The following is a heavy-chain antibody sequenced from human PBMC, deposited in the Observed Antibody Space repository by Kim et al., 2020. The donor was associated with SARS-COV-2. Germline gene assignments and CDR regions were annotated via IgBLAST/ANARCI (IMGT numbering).Heavy chain of an antibody. CDR1: GFTFSSYA. CDR2: ISYDGSNK. D-gene: IGHD3-3*01. V-gene: IGHV3-30-3*01. CDR3: AREGVVTQSFDY. Sequence: GGSLRLSCAASGFTFSSYAMHWVRQAPGKGLEWVAVISYDGSNKYYADSVKGRFTISRDNSKNTLYLQMNSLRAEDTAVYYCAREGVVTQSFDYWGQGTLVTVSS. J-gene: IGHJ4*02.